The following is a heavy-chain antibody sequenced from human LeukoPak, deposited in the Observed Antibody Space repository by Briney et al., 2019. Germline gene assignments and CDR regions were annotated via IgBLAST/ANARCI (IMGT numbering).Heavy chain of an antibody. J-gene: IGHJ6*02. CDR2: IKQDGSEK. Sequence: GGSLRLSCAASGFTFSSYWMSWVRQAPGKGLEWVANIKQDGSEKYYVDSVKGRFTISRDNAKNSLYLQMNSLRAEDTAVYYCARYYDFWSGYFSYYYYGMDVWGQGTTVTVSS. V-gene: IGHV3-7*01. CDR3: ARYYDFWSGYFSYYYYGMDV. CDR1: GFTFSSYW. D-gene: IGHD3-3*01.